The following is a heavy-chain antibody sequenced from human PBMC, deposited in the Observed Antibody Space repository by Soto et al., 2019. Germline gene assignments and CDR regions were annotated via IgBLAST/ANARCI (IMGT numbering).Heavy chain of an antibody. D-gene: IGHD5-12*01. CDR2: VSNSGGST. CDR1: GFSLRDYS. V-gene: IGHV3-23*01. CDR3: ASSRWLPSYFEN. Sequence: GGSLRLSCAASGFSLRDYSMSLVRQAPGKGLEWVSAVSNSGGSTYYADSVKGRITITRDNSENTLYLQMSSLRAEDTAVYYCASSRWLPSYFENWGQGILVTVSS. J-gene: IGHJ4*02.